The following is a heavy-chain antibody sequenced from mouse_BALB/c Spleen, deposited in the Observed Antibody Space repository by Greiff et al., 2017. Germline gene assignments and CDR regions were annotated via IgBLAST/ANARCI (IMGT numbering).Heavy chain of an antibody. D-gene: IGHD2-3*01. Sequence: EVKLVESGPDLVKPSQSLSLTCTVTGYSLTSGYSWHWHRQFPGNKLEWMGYIHYSGSTNYNPSLKSRISITRDTSKNQFFLQLNSVTTEDTATYYCARTDDGRRGYFDVWGAGTTVTVSS. CDR2: IHYSGST. CDR1: GYSLTSGYS. CDR3: ARTDDGRRGYFDV. V-gene: IGHV3-1*02. J-gene: IGHJ1*01.